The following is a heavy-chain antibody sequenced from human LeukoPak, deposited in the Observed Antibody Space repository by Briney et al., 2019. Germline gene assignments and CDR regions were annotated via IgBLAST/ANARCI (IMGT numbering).Heavy chain of an antibody. CDR1: GYSFPSYW. V-gene: IGHV5-10-1*01. Sequence: GESLKISCKGSGYSFPSYWITWVRQMPGKGLEWMGRIDPSDSYTDYSPSFQGHVTMSVDKSISTAYLQWSSLKASDTAMYYCARPTTGGFLDYWGQGTLVTVS. CDR3: ARPTTGGFLDY. J-gene: IGHJ4*02. D-gene: IGHD4-17*01. CDR2: IDPSDSYT.